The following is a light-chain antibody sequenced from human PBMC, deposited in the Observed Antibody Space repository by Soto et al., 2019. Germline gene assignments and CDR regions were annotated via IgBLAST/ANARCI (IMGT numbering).Light chain of an antibody. J-gene: IGLJ1*01. CDR1: SSDVGGYNY. Sequence: QSVLTQPASVSGSPGQSITISCTGTSSDVGGYNYVSWYQQHPGKAPKLMIYDVSNRPSGVSNRFSGSKPGNTASLTISELQAEDEADYYCSSYTSSSTLRVFGTGTKVTVL. CDR3: SSYTSSSTLRV. V-gene: IGLV2-14*01. CDR2: DVS.